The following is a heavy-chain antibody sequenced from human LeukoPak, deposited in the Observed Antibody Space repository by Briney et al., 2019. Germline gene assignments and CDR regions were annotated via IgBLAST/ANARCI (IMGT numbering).Heavy chain of an antibody. V-gene: IGHV3-9*01. Sequence: PGRSLRLSCAASGFTFDDYAMHWVRQAPGKGLEWVSGISWNSGSIGYADSVKGRFTISRDNAKNSLYLQMNSLRAEDTALYYCAKDMEGEAVAGFDYWGQGTLVTVSS. CDR3: AKDMEGEAVAGFDY. CDR2: ISWNSGSI. D-gene: IGHD6-19*01. CDR1: GFTFDDYA. J-gene: IGHJ4*02.